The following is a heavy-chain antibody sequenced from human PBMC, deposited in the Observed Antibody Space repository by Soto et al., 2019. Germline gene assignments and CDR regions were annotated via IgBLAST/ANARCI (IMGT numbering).Heavy chain of an antibody. D-gene: IGHD4-17*01. CDR1: GATFGTSA. CDR3: AREGDYNFDYYSGMDV. V-gene: IGHV1-69*01. J-gene: IGHJ6*02. CDR2: FIPLFSST. Sequence: QVQLVQSGAEVKKPGSSVNVSCKASGATFGTSAINWVRQAPGQGLEWMGAFIPLFSSTNYAQKFQARVTITVDESTTTAYMELSSLTSEDTAVYYCAREGDYNFDYYSGMDVWGQGTTVIVSS.